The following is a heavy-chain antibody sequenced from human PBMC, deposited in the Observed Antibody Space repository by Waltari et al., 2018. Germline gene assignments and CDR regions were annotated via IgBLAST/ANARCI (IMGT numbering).Heavy chain of an antibody. Sequence: QVQLVQSGAEVKKPGAPVKVHCKVSGYTLTESSMHWVRQAPGKGLEWMGGFDPEDGETIYAQKFQGRVTMTEDTSTDTAYMELSSLRSEDTAVYYCATHIGDCSSTSCYTFDYWGQGTLVTVSS. V-gene: IGHV1-24*01. CDR2: FDPEDGET. CDR3: ATHIGDCSSTSCYTFDY. D-gene: IGHD2-2*02. CDR1: GYTLTESS. J-gene: IGHJ4*02.